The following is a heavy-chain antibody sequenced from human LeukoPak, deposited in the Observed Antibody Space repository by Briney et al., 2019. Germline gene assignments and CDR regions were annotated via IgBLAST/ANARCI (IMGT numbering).Heavy chain of an antibody. CDR3: ASTYYYGSGSYSGFDH. Sequence: GGSLRLSCAASGFTFSSYEMNWVRQAPGKGLEWVSYISSTGSTIYYADSVKGRFTISRDNARNSLYLQMNSLRAEDTAFYYCASTYYYGSGSYSGFDHWGQGTLVIVSS. D-gene: IGHD3-10*01. CDR2: ISSTGSTI. J-gene: IGHJ4*02. V-gene: IGHV3-48*03. CDR1: GFTFSSYE.